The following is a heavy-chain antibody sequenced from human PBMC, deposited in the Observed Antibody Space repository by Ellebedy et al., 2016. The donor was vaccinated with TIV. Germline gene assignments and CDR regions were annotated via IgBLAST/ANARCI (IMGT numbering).Heavy chain of an antibody. V-gene: IGHV4-59*01. Sequence: SETLSLTCTVSGGSISSYYWSWIRQPPGKGLEWIGYIYYSGSTNYNPSLKSRVTISVDTSKNQFSLKLSSVTAADTAVYYCAVGGYSYGLGPLYYYYYGMDVWGQGTTVTVSS. J-gene: IGHJ6*02. CDR1: GGSISSYY. D-gene: IGHD5-18*01. CDR3: AVGGYSYGLGPLYYYYYGMDV. CDR2: IYYSGST.